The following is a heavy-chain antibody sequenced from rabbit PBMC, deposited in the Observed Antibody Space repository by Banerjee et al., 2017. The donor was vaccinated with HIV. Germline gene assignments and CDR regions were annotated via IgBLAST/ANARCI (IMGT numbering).Heavy chain of an antibody. V-gene: IGHV1S45*01. CDR3: ARDLAGVIGWNFNF. CDR1: GFSFSSSYY. D-gene: IGHD4-1*01. Sequence: QEQLKESGGGLVQPGGSLTLSCKASGFSFSSSYYMCWVRQAPGKGLEWIACIYAGSSGSTYHASWAKGRFTISKTPPTTVTLQITSLTAADTATYFCARDLAGVIGWNFNFWGPGPPVPVS. J-gene: IGHJ4*01. CDR2: IYAGSSGST.